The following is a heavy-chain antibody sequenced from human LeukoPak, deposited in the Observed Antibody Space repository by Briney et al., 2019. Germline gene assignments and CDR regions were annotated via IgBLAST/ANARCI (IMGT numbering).Heavy chain of an antibody. CDR3: AKDQGVWGSYPHFDY. CDR1: GFTFSSYA. V-gene: IGHV3-23*01. D-gene: IGHD1-26*01. J-gene: IGHJ4*02. Sequence: GGSLRLSCAASGFTFSSYAMSWVRQAPGKGLEWVSAISGSGGSTYYADSVKGRFTISRDNSKNTLYLQMNSLRAEDTAVYYCAKDQGVWGSYPHFDYWGQGTLVTVSS. CDR2: ISGSGGST.